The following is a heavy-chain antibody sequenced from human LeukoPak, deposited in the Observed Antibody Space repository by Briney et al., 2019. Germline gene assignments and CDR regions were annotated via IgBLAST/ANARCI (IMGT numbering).Heavy chain of an antibody. CDR3: AREDDWNYEDF. Sequence: GGSLRLSCAASGFTFSNYWMSWVRQAPGKGLEWVANIKQDGSEKYYVNSVKGRFTISRDNAKNSLYLQMNSLRAEDTAIYFCAREDDWNYEDFWGQGTVVTVSS. D-gene: IGHD1-7*01. V-gene: IGHV3-7*01. CDR1: GFTFSNYW. J-gene: IGHJ4*02. CDR2: IKQDGSEK.